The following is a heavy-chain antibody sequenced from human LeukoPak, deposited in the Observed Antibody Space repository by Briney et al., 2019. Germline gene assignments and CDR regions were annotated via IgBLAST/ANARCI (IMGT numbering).Heavy chain of an antibody. D-gene: IGHD5-12*01. CDR2: ISYDGRNE. V-gene: IGHV3-30*18. J-gene: IGHJ4*02. CDR1: RFIFSSYG. Sequence: PGGSLRLSCAASRFIFSSYGMLWVRQPPGKGLEWVAVISYDGRNEHYADSVKGRFTISRGSSKNTVFLQMNTLRTEDTAVYFCAKDKPIDYWGQGTLVTVSS. CDR3: AKDKPIDY.